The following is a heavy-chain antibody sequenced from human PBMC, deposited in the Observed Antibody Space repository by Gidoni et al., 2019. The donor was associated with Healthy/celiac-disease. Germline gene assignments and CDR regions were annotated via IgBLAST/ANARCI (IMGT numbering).Heavy chain of an antibody. D-gene: IGHD3-22*01. CDR1: GGTFSSYA. J-gene: IGHJ6*03. V-gene: IGHV1-69*04. CDR2: IIPILGIA. Sequence: QVQLLQSGAEVKKPGSSVKVSCKASGGTFSSYAISWVRQAPGQGLEWMGRIIPILGIANYAQKFQGRVTITADKSTSTAYMELSSLRSEDTAVYYCARELGNYYDSSGYYFLGDYYYYMDVWGKGTTVTVSS. CDR3: ARELGNYYDSSGYYFLGDYYYYMDV.